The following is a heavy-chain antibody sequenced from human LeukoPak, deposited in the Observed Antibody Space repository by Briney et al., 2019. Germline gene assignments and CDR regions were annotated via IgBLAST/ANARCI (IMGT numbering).Heavy chain of an antibody. Sequence: SETLSLTCTVSGGSISSYYWSWIRQPPGKGLEWIGYIYYSGSTNYNPSLKSRVTISVDTSKNQFSLKLSSVTAADTAVYYCARHYPGDTAMDFDYWGQGTLVTVSS. CDR3: ARHYPGDTAMDFDY. J-gene: IGHJ4*02. D-gene: IGHD5-18*01. V-gene: IGHV4-59*08. CDR1: GGSISSYY. CDR2: IYYSGST.